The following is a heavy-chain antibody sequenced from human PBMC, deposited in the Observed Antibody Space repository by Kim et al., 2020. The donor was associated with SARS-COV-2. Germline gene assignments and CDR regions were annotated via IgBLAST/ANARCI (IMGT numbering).Heavy chain of an antibody. CDR1: GYTFTGYY. V-gene: IGHV1-2*06. CDR2: IHPNSGGT. Sequence: ASVKVSCKASGYTFTGYYMHWVRQAPGQGLEWMGQIHPNSGGTNYAQNFQGRVTMTRDTSISTAYMELSSLISDDTAVYYCVRAPAYDSGTVYQSFQGGDFDYWGQGTLVTVSS. CDR3: VRAPAYDSGTVYQSFQGGDFDY. D-gene: IGHD3-10*01. J-gene: IGHJ4*02.